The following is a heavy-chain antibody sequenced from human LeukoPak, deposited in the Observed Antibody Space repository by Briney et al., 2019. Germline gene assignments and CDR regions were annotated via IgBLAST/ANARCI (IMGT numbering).Heavy chain of an antibody. CDR2: IKQDGSEK. Sequence: PGGSLRLSCAASGFTFSSYWMSWVRQAPGKGLEWVANIKQDGSEKYYVDSVKGRFTISRDNAKNSLYLQMNSLRAEDTAVYYCAREIAAAGMNWFDPWGQGTLVTVSS. V-gene: IGHV3-7*01. J-gene: IGHJ5*02. CDR3: AREIAAAGMNWFDP. D-gene: IGHD6-13*01. CDR1: GFTFSSYW.